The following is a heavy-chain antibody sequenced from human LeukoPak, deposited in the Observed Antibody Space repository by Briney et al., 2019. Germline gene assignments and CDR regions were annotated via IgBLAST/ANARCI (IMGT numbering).Heavy chain of an antibody. D-gene: IGHD5-18*01. CDR3: AKGRTGFSYGYGIDY. J-gene: IGHJ4*02. CDR2: ISTSDGTT. Sequence: GGSLRLSCAASAFTFSSYAMSWVRQAPGKGLEWVSSISTSDGTTCYADSVKGRFTISRDNSKNTLYLQMNSLRAEDAAIYYCAKGRTGFSYGYGIDYWGQGTLVTVSS. CDR1: AFTFSSYA. V-gene: IGHV3-23*01.